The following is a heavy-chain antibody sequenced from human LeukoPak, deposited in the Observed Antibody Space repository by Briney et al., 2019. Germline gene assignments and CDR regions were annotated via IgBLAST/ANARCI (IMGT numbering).Heavy chain of an antibody. D-gene: IGHD4-17*01. Sequence: SETLSLTCTVSGDSINNNYWSWIRQPPGRALEWIGYTYDSGSAKVNPSLKSRVTISVDTSKNLFSLKLTSVTAADTAVYYCATCRDEFGDYGFTSWGQGTLVTVSS. CDR2: TYDSGSA. CDR3: ATCRDEFGDYGFTS. J-gene: IGHJ5*02. V-gene: IGHV4-59*01. CDR1: GDSINNNY.